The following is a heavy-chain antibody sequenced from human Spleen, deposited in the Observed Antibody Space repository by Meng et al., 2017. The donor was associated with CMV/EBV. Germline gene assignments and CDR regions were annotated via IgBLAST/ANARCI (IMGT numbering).Heavy chain of an antibody. CDR2: VSGSGTLM. V-gene: IGHV3-48*03. CDR1: AFTFSNYE. CDR3: TTVELPEEYFQH. D-gene: IGHD1-7*01. J-gene: IGHJ1*01. Sequence: GESLKISCAASAFTFSNYEMKWVRQAPGKGLEWISDVSGSGTLMYYADSVKGRFSIPRENAKNSLYLQINSLRVEDSAVYYCTTVELPEEYFQHWGQGTLVTVSS.